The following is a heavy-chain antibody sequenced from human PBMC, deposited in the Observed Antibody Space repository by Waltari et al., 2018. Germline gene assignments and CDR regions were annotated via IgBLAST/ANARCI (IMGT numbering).Heavy chain of an antibody. Sequence: QVQLVESGGGVVQPGRSLSLSCVASGFTFIDHGMLWVRQAPGMGLEWVSLIWHDGTYKYYADSVKGRFSISRDNSKNMVYLQMNGLRAEDTAVYFCASMATTSDFDYWGQGALVTVSS. CDR2: IWHDGTYK. CDR1: GFTFIDHG. V-gene: IGHV3-33*01. J-gene: IGHJ4*02. D-gene: IGHD4-17*01. CDR3: ASMATTSDFDY.